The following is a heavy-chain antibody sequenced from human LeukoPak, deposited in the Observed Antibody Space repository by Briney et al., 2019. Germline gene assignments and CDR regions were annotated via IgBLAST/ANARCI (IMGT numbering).Heavy chain of an antibody. D-gene: IGHD3-10*01. CDR2: ISGSGGST. J-gene: IGHJ6*03. CDR1: GFTFSSYA. CDR3: AKDPYYYGSGSYLGYYYYMDV. Sequence: GGSLRLSCAASGFTFSSYAMSWVRQAPGKGLEWVSAISGSGGSTYYADSVKGRFTISRDNSKNTLYLQMNSLRAEDTAVYYCAKDPYYYGSGSYLGYYYYMDVWGKGTTVTVSS. V-gene: IGHV3-23*01.